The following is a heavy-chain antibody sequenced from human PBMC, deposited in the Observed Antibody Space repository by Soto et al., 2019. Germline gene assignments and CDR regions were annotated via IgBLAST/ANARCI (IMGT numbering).Heavy chain of an antibody. CDR1: GFTFSSYE. J-gene: IGHJ4*02. Sequence: QPGGSLRLSCAASGFTFSSYEMNWVRQAPGKGLEWVSYISSSGSTIYYADSVKGRFTISRDNAKNSLYLQMNSLRAEDTAVYYCARDADSGYDPDSELWGQGILVTVSS. D-gene: IGHD5-12*01. CDR3: ARDADSGYDPDSEL. V-gene: IGHV3-48*03. CDR2: ISSSGSTI.